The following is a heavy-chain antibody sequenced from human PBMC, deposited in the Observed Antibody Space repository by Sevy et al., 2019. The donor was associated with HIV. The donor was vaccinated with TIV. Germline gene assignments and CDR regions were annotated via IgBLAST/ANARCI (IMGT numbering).Heavy chain of an antibody. V-gene: IGHV4-59*01. CDR2: IYYSGST. Sequence: SETLSLTCTVSGGSISSYYWSWIRQPPGKGLEWIGYIYYSGSTNYNPSLKSQVTISVDTSKSQFSLKLSSVTAADTAVYYCARERQLVLDYWGQGTLVTVSS. D-gene: IGHD6-13*01. J-gene: IGHJ4*02. CDR1: GGSISSYY. CDR3: ARERQLVLDY.